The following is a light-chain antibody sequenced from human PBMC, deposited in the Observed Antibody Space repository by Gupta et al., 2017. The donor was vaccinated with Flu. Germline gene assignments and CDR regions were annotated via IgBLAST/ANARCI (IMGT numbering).Light chain of an antibody. CDR2: DVS. V-gene: IGLV2-14*03. J-gene: IGLJ3*02. CDR3: SSYTTSNIWV. Sequence: TISSCATSSDVGANDYVASYQQHPAKTPNLIIYDVSVRRSAIVPGLSGSRSANTTSLTITWLQAEDEADYYYSSYTTSNIWVFGGGTEVTVL. CDR1: SSDVGANDY.